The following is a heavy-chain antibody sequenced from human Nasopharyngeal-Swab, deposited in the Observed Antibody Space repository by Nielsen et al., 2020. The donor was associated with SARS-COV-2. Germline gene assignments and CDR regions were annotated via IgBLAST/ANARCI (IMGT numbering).Heavy chain of an antibody. CDR2: IYYSGST. J-gene: IGHJ4*02. Sequence: WIRQPPGKGLEWIGSIYYSGSTYYNAPLKSRVTISVDKSKNQFSLKLSSATAADTAVYYCASHDYGDYGVVDYWGQGTLGTVSS. V-gene: IGHV4-39*01. D-gene: IGHD4-17*01. CDR3: ASHDYGDYGVVDY.